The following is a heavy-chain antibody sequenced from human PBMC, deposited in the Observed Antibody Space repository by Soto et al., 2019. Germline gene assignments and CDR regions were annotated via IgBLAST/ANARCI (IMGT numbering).Heavy chain of an antibody. CDR3: ARSITMVRADYYCGMDV. CDR1: GYTFTSYA. CDR2: INAGNGNT. J-gene: IGHJ6*02. Sequence: ASVKVSCKASGYTFTSYAMHWVRQAPGQRLEWMGWINAGNGNTKYSQKFQGRVTITRDTSASTAYMELSSLRSEDTAVYYCARSITMVRADYYCGMDVWGQGTTVTVSS. D-gene: IGHD3-10*01. V-gene: IGHV1-3*01.